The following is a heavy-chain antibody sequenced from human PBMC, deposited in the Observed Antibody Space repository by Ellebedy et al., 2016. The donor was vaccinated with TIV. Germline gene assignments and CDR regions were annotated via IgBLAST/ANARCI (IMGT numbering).Heavy chain of an antibody. J-gene: IGHJ4*02. CDR1: GGSISGYY. CDR2: SGNA. Sequence: SETLSLXXAISGGSISGYYWTWIRQPPGKGLEGIGHSGNANYNPSLRSRVTISMDTSKNQFSLKLSSVTPADTAVYYCARPPMGKTAPLEYWGLGTLVTVSS. D-gene: IGHD3-10*01. V-gene: IGHV4-59*08. CDR3: ARPPMGKTAPLEY.